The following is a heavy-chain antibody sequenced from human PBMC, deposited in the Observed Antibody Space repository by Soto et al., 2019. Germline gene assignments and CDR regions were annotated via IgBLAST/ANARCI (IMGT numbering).Heavy chain of an antibody. CDR3: ARWTAKVGGLEWLFKGLKSYYGMDV. J-gene: IGHJ6*02. V-gene: IGHV1-69*13. D-gene: IGHD3-3*01. CDR1: GGTFSSYA. CDR2: IIPIFGTA. Sequence: GASVKVSCKASGGTFSSYAISWVRQAPGQGLEWMGEIIPIFGTANYAQKFQGRVTITADESTSTAYMELSILRSEDTAVYYCARWTAKVGGLEWLFKGLKSYYGMDVWGQGTTVTVSS.